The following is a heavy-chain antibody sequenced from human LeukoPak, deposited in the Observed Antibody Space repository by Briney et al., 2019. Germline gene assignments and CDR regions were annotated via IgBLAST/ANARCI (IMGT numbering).Heavy chain of an antibody. D-gene: IGHD3-10*01. CDR1: GFTFNTYA. CDR2: IWHDGSHK. J-gene: IGHJ4*02. Sequence: GGSLSLYCAASGFTFNTYAMHWVRQAPGQELEWVALIWHDGSHKLYSNSVRGHFTIYRDNSKNTVSLQMNNLRRDDTAAYYSAIEIFGSGIYPDFWGQGTLVTASS. V-gene: IGHV3-33*01. CDR3: AIEIFGSGIYPDF.